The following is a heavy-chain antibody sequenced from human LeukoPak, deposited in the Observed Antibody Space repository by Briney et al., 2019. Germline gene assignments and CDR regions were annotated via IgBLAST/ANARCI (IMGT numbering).Heavy chain of an antibody. CDR1: GFTFSSYS. CDR3: ARAFHYDDSSGYYAFDC. V-gene: IGHV3-21*01. CDR2: ISSSRSYI. D-gene: IGHD3-22*01. Sequence: GGSLRLSCAASGFTFSSYSMNWVRQAPGKGLEWVSSISSSRSYIYYADSVKGRFTISRDNAKNSLYLQMNSLRAEDTAVYYCARAFHYDDSSGYYAFDCWGQGTLVTVSS. J-gene: IGHJ4*02.